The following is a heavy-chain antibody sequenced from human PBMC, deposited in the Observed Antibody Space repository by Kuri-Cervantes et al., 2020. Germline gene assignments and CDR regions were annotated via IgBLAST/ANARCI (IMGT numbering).Heavy chain of an antibody. J-gene: IGHJ3*02. CDR3: AREKTYGDYPLGAFDI. Sequence: GGSLRLSCAASGFTFSSYGIHWVRQAPGKGLEWVAVVWYDGSDKYYADSVKGRFTVSRDNSKNTLYVQMDSLRAEDTAVYYCAREKTYGDYPLGAFDIWGQGTMVTVSS. CDR1: GFTFSSYG. V-gene: IGHV3-33*01. CDR2: VWYDGSDK. D-gene: IGHD4-17*01.